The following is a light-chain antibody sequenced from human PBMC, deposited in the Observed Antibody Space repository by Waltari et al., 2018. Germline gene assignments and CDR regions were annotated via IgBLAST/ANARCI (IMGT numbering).Light chain of an antibody. CDR1: ITDVDDDRH. CDR3: SSYISSITSWV. CDR2: EVN. Sequence: HSALTQHASVTGSPGQSMPTPCTGTITDVDDDRHFSWYQQRPGKAPTLMIYEVNKRPSGVSNRFSGSKSGNTASLTISGLQAEDEADYYCSSYISSITSWVFGGGTKVTVL. J-gene: IGLJ3*02. V-gene: IGLV2-14*01.